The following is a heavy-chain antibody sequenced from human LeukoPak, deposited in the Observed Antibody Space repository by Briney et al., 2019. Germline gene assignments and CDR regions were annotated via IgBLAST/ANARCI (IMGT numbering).Heavy chain of an antibody. Sequence: GSSVKVSCKASGGTFSSYTISWVQQAPGQGLEWMGRIIPILGIANYAQKFQGRVTITADKSTSTAYMELSSLRSEDTAVYYCALAGRNYYDSSGYYYYWGQGTLVTVSS. D-gene: IGHD3-22*01. CDR3: ALAGRNYYDSSGYYYY. J-gene: IGHJ4*02. CDR2: IIPILGIA. CDR1: GGTFSSYT. V-gene: IGHV1-69*02.